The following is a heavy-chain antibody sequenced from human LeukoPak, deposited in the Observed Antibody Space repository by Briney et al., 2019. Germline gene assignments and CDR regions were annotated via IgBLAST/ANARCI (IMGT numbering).Heavy chain of an antibody. J-gene: IGHJ3*02. CDR2: IIPIFGTA. V-gene: IGHV1-69*13. Sequence: GASVKVSCKASGGTFSSYAISGVRQAPGQGLEWMGEIIPIFGTANYAQKFQGRVTITADESTSTAYMELSSLRSEDTAVYYCARPQGAMIVVVTHGGAFDIWGQGTMVTVSS. CDR1: GGTFSSYA. CDR3: ARPQGAMIVVVTHGGAFDI. D-gene: IGHD3-22*01.